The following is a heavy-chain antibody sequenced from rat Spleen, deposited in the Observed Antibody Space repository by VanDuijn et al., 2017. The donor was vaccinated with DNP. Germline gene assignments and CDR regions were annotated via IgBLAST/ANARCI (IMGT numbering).Heavy chain of an antibody. D-gene: IGHD4-1*01. J-gene: IGHJ4*01. CDR1: GFTFSNYD. Sequence: EVQLVESGGGLVQPGRSLKLSCAASGFTFSNYDMAWVRQAPTTGLEWVASISTGRGTTYYRDSVKGRLTISRDNAKSMLYLQVDSLRPEDTATYYCARHMDTGPYYAMDVWGRGISVTVSS. V-gene: IGHV5-25*01. CDR2: ISTGRGTT. CDR3: ARHMDTGPYYAMDV.